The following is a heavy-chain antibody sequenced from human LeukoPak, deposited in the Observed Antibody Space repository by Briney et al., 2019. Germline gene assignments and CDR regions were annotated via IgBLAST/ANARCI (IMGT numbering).Heavy chain of an antibody. CDR1: GGSISSYY. CDR2: IYYSGGT. D-gene: IGHD3-3*01. V-gene: IGHV4-59*01. Sequence: SETLPLTCTVSGGSISSYYWSWIRQPPGKGLEWIGYIYYSGGTNYNPSLKSRVTISVDTPKNQFSLKLSSVTAADTAVYYCARVGVDPYAYYCDYWGQGTLVTVSS. CDR3: ARVGVDPYAYYCDY. J-gene: IGHJ4*02.